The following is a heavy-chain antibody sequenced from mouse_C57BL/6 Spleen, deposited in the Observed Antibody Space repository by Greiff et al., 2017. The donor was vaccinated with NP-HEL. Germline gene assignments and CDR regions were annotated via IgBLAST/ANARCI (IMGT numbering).Heavy chain of an antibody. CDR3: AREGTAQATVYFDY. J-gene: IGHJ2*01. D-gene: IGHD3-2*02. CDR1: GFTFSDYY. CDR2: INYDGSST. Sequence: EVKLMESEGGLVQPGSSMKLSCTASGFTFSDYYMAWVRQVPEKGLEWVANINYDGSSTYYLDSLKSRFIISRDNAKNILYLQMSSLKSEDTATYYGAREGTAQATVYFDYWGQGTTLTVSS. V-gene: IGHV5-16*01.